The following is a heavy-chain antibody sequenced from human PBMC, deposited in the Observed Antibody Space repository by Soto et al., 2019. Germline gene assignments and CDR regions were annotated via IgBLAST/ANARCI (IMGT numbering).Heavy chain of an antibody. CDR3: ARRYGVYFDY. D-gene: IGHD4-17*01. CDR1: GGSISSYY. CDR2: IYYSGST. Sequence: QVQLQESGPGLVKPSETLSLTCTVSGGSISSYYWSCIRQPPGRGLEWIGYIYYSGSTNYNPSLKSRFTISVDTSKDQFSLKLSSVTAADTAVYYCARRYGVYFDYWGQGTLVTVSS. J-gene: IGHJ4*02. V-gene: IGHV4-59*08.